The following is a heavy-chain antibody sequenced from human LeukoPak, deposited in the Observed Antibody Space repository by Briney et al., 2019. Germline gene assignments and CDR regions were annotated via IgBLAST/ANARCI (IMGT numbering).Heavy chain of an antibody. CDR2: ISYDGSNK. CDR3: ARRQVGAKPCFDY. Sequence: GGSLRPSCAASGFTFSSYAMHWVRQAPGKGLEWVAVISYDGSNKYYADSVKGRFTISRDNSKNTLYLQMNSLRAEDTAVYYCARRQVGAKPCFDYWGQGTLVTVSS. CDR1: GFTFSSYA. J-gene: IGHJ4*02. D-gene: IGHD1-26*01. V-gene: IGHV3-30-3*01.